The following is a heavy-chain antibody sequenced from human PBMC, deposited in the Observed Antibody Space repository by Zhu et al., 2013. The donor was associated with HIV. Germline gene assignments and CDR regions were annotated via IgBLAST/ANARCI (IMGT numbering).Heavy chain of an antibody. CDR1: GYTFINYG. D-gene: IGHD1-1*01. J-gene: IGHJ6*03. V-gene: IGHV1-18*01. CDR2: ISTYNGNT. Sequence: QVQLVQSGAEVKKPGASVKVSCKASGYTFINYGIAWVRQAPGQGLEWMGWISTYNGNTNYAQKLQGRVTMTTETSTSTAYMELRSLRSDDTAVYYCARDGSVGLRSYMDVVGQGTTVTVSS. CDR3: ARDGSVGLRSYMDV.